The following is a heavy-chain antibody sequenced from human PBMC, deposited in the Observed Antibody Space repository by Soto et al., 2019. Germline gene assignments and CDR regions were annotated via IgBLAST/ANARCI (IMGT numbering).Heavy chain of an antibody. CDR1: GFTFSSYG. D-gene: IGHD3-22*01. CDR3: AKPSSGYFPFDY. Sequence: QVQLVESGGGVVQPGRSLRLSCAASGFTFSSYGMHWVRQAPGKGLEWVAVISYDGSYKYYADSVKGRFTISRDNSQNTLYLQMNSLRPEDTAVYYCAKPSSGYFPFDYWGQGTLVTVSS. V-gene: IGHV3-30*18. CDR2: ISYDGSYK. J-gene: IGHJ4*02.